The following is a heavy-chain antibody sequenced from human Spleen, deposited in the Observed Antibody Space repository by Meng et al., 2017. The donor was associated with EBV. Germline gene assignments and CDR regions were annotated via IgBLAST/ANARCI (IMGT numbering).Heavy chain of an antibody. Sequence: QVQLVEAWRCVVQPGRYPRLSWAASGLPLTSHPMHWVRQAPGKGLEWVAVILYDGNRQYYADSVKGRFTISRDNLKNTVSLQMNSLRSEDTALYYCATSWSGYSGHGTTWDYFDYWGQGTLVTVSS. CDR2: ILYDGNRQ. CDR1: GLPLTSHP. V-gene: IGHV3-30-3*01. D-gene: IGHD5-12*01. CDR3: ATSWSGYSGHGTTWDYFDY. J-gene: IGHJ4*02.